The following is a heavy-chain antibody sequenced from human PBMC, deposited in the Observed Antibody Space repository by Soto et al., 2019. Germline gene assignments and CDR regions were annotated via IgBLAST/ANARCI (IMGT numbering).Heavy chain of an antibody. CDR3: ASRSSGWYYYYYGMDV. CDR2: INPNSGGT. CDR1: GYTFTGYY. V-gene: IGHV1-2*02. Sequence: ASVNVSCKASGYTFTGYYMHWVRQAPGQGLEWMGWINPNSGGTNYAQKFQGRVTMTRDTSISTAYMELSRLRSDDTAVYYCASRSSGWYYYYYGMDVWGQGTTVTVSS. J-gene: IGHJ6*02. D-gene: IGHD6-19*01.